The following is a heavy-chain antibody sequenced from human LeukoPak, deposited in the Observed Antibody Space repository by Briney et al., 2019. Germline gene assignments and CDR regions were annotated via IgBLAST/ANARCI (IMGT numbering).Heavy chain of an antibody. CDR3: AKGQYYYDKSDYYYGMDV. Sequence: GGSLRLSCAASGFTFSSNGMHWVRQAPGKGLEWVAVISYDGSNKYYADSVKGRFTISRDNSKNTLYLQTNSLRAEDTAVYYCAKGQYYYDKSDYYYGMDVWGQGTTVTVSS. V-gene: IGHV3-30*18. CDR2: ISYDGSNK. J-gene: IGHJ6*02. D-gene: IGHD3-22*01. CDR1: GFTFSSNG.